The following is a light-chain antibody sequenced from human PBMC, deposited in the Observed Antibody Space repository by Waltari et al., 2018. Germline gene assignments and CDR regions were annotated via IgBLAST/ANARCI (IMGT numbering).Light chain of an antibody. J-gene: IGLJ3*02. Sequence: QSVLTQPPSASGTPGQRVTISCTGSSSNIGGNVVNWYQPLPGKAPTLLIYRSDLRPSGVPDRFSGSKSGTSASLAISGLQSEDEADYFCASWDDSLNGHWVFGGGTKVTVL. CDR3: ASWDDSLNGHWV. V-gene: IGLV1-44*01. CDR2: RSD. CDR1: SSNIGGNV.